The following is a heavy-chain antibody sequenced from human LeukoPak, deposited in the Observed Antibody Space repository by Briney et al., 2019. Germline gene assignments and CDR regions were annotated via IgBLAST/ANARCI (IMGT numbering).Heavy chain of an antibody. CDR1: GGSFSGYY. V-gene: IGHV4-34*01. J-gene: IGHJ6*04. CDR2: INHSGST. CDR3: ARGRRYYYGMDV. Sequence: SDTLSLTCAVYGGSFSGYYWSWIRQPPGKGLEWIGEINHSGSTNYNPSLKSRVTISVDTSKNQFSLKLSSVTAADTAVYYCARGRRYYYGMDVWGKGTTVTVSS.